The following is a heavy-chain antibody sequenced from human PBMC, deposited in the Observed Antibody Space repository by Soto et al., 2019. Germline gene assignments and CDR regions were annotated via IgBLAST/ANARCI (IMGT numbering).Heavy chain of an antibody. D-gene: IGHD5-12*01. CDR1: GYTFTIYC. CDR2: ISAYNGNT. V-gene: IGHV1-18*04. J-gene: IGHJ4*02. Sequence: ASLNVSFKASGYTFTIYCIILVLHSPGQWLELMGWISAYNGNTNYAQKIQGRVTMTTDTSTSTAYMELRSLRSEEKALYYCARAGRWLNQLLEYWGTGTLV. CDR3: ARAGRWLNQLLEY.